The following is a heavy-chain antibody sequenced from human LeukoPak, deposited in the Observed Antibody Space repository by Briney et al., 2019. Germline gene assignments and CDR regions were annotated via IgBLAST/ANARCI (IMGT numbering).Heavy chain of an antibody. J-gene: IGHJ4*02. CDR2: ISGSGGST. CDR1: GFTFSSYA. Sequence: PGRSLRLSCVDSGFTFSSYAINWVRQAPGKGLEWVSAISGSGGSTYYADSVKGRFTISRDNSKNTLYLQMNSLRAEDTAVYYCAKDSPLEGFWSGWVYWGQGTLVTVSS. V-gene: IGHV3-23*01. CDR3: AKDSPLEGFWSGWVY. D-gene: IGHD3-3*01.